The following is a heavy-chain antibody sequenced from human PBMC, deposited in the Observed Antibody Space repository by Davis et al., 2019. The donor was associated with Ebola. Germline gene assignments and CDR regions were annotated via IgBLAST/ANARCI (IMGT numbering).Heavy chain of an antibody. CDR2: ISSSSNYI. CDR3: ARDRPLDFFFGDYYGMDV. J-gene: IGHJ6*02. CDR1: GFTFSSYS. D-gene: IGHD3-16*01. Sequence: GGSLRLSCAASGFTFSSYSMNWVRQAPGKGLEWVSSISSSSNYIYYADSMKGRFTISRDNAKNSLFLQMNSLRAEDTAVYYCARDRPLDFFFGDYYGMDVWGQGTTVTVSS. V-gene: IGHV3-21*01.